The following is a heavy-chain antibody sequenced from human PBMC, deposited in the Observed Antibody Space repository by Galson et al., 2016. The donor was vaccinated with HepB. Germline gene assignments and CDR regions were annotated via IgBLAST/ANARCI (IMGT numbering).Heavy chain of an antibody. CDR3: ARDPARSAMVTPGWHWFDP. V-gene: IGHV4-59*01. CDR1: GGSISSYY. CDR2: ISHRGNT. D-gene: IGHD4-23*01. J-gene: IGHJ5*02. Sequence: ETLSLTCTVSGGSISSYYWSWIRQPPGKGLEWIGYISHRGNTKYNPSLQSRVTISVDTSKNQFSLKLGSVTAADTAVYYCARDPARSAMVTPGWHWFDPWGQGTLVTVSS.